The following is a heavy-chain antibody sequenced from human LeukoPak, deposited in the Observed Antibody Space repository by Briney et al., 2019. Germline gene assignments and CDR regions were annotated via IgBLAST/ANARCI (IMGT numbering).Heavy chain of an antibody. CDR1: GGSISSSSYY. J-gene: IGHJ5*02. CDR2: IYYSGST. Sequence: SETLSLTCTVSGGSISSSSYYWGWIRQPPGKGLEWIGSIYYSGSTYYNPSLKSRVTISVDTSKNQFSLKLSSVTAADTAVYYCARHSYYYDSSGYYYPNWFDPWGQGTLVTVSP. CDR3: ARHSYYYDSSGYYYPNWFDP. D-gene: IGHD3-22*01. V-gene: IGHV4-39*01.